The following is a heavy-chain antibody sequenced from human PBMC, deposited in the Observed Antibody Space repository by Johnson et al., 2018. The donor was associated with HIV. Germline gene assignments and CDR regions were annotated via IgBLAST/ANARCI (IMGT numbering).Heavy chain of an antibody. CDR3: ARVGASRFDAFHV. CDR2: ISYDGSNK. CDR1: GFTFSSYA. V-gene: IGHV3-30*14. Sequence: QVQLVESGGGVVQPGGSLRLSCAASGFTFSSYAMHWVRQAPGKGLEWVAAISYDGSNKYYADSVKGRFTISRDNSKNTLYLQMNSLRAEDTAVYYCARVGASRFDAFHVWGQGTMVTVSS. D-gene: IGHD3-16*01. J-gene: IGHJ3*01.